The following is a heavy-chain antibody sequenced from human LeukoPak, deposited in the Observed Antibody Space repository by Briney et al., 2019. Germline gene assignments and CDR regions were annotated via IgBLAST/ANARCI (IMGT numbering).Heavy chain of an antibody. CDR2: ISAYNGNT. J-gene: IGHJ4*02. D-gene: IGHD4-17*01. V-gene: IGHV1-18*01. Sequence: GASVKVSCKASGYTFTNYDISWVRQAPGQGLEWMGWISAYNGNTNSAQKLHGRVTMTTDTSTSTAYMELRSLRSDDTAVYYCARKPSGCYGDYGQLDYWGQGTLVTVSS. CDR3: ARKPSGCYGDYGQLDY. CDR1: GYTFTNYD.